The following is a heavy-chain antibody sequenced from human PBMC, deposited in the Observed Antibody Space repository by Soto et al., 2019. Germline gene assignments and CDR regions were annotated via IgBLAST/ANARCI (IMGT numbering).Heavy chain of an antibody. CDR2: IHRAGVT. CDR3: AGRPEIHPR. J-gene: IGHJ4*02. D-gene: IGHD1-26*01. Sequence: QVHLQESGPGLVKPSETLSLTCAISGGSTSSSDWWTWVRQPPGEGLEWIGEIHRAGVTNYNSSLKSRLTRSLDHSRNQFSLSLTSVPAADAAVYFCAGRPEIHPRWGQGILVPVSS. V-gene: IGHV4-4*02. CDR1: GGSTSSSDW.